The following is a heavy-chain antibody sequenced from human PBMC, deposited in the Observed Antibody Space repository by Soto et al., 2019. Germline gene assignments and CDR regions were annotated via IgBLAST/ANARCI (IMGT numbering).Heavy chain of an antibody. D-gene: IGHD6-13*01. Sequence: ASVKVSCKASRYDFTAYDINWVRQASGQGXEWMGWMNPINGATGSARRFQGRVSMTRNTATATAYLELTSLRSDDSAVYYCGRGPSPRAPAGGTPYYYPMDVWGQGTTVTVSS. V-gene: IGHV1-8*02. J-gene: IGHJ6*02. CDR1: RYDFTAYD. CDR2: MNPINGAT. CDR3: GRGPSPRAPAGGTPYYYPMDV.